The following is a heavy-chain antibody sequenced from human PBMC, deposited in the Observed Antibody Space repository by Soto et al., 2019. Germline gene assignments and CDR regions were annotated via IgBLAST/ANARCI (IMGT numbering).Heavy chain of an antibody. V-gene: IGHV1-2*04. CDR3: ARDLGYCSGGSCYDAFDI. CDR1: GYTFTGYY. D-gene: IGHD2-15*01. J-gene: IGHJ3*02. Sequence: ASVKVSCKASGYTFTGYYMHWVRQAPGQGLEWMGWINPNSGGTNYAQKLQGWVTMTRDTSISTAYMELSRLRSDDTAVYYCARDLGYCSGGSCYDAFDIWGQGTMVTVSS. CDR2: INPNSGGT.